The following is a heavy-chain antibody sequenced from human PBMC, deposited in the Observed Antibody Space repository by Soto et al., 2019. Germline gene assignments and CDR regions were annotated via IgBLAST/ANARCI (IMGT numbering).Heavy chain of an antibody. CDR2: IIPIFGTA. D-gene: IGHD2-15*01. J-gene: IGHJ4*02. CDR3: ARCGSWVGGSCSWDY. V-gene: IGHV1-69*12. CDR1: GGTFSSYA. Sequence: QVQLVQSGAEVKKPGSSVKVSCKASGGTFSSYAISWVRQAPGQGLEWMGGIIPIFGTANYAQKFQGRVTVTADESTSTAYMELSSLRSEDTAVYYCARCGSWVGGSCSWDYWGQGTLVTVSS.